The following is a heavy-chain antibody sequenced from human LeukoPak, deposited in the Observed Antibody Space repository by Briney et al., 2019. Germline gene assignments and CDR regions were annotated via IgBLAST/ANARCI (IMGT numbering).Heavy chain of an antibody. J-gene: IGHJ1*01. CDR1: GGSVGSYY. Sequence: PSETLSLTCTVSGGSVGSYYWSWIRQPPGKGLEWIGYMYYSETSNYNPSLKSRVTMSVDTSKNQFSLKLSSVTAADTAVYYCARGGYYESSGYYEYFQHWGQGTLVTVSS. D-gene: IGHD3-22*01. CDR2: MYYSETS. V-gene: IGHV4-59*02. CDR3: ARGGYYESSGYYEYFQH.